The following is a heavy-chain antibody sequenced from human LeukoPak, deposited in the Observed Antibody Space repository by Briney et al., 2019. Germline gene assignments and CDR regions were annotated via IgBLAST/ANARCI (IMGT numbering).Heavy chain of an antibody. CDR3: ERDGHAYGRGSPQD. Sequence: PGGSLRLSCAASGFTFSDYYMSWIRQPPGKGLEWVAYIIRSGSTKYHPPSVTGRSPTSRTHAKNSFLQMNSLRAEDTAVYYCERDGHAYGRGSPQDWGQGTLVSVSS. CDR2: IIRSGSTK. V-gene: IGHV3-11*01. D-gene: IGHD3-10*01. CDR1: GFTFSDYY. J-gene: IGHJ4*02.